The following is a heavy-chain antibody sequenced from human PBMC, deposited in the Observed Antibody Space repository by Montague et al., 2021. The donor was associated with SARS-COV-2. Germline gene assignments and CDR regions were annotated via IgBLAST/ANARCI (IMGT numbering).Heavy chain of an antibody. CDR2: IRWNRGNI. V-gene: IGHV3-9*01. D-gene: IGHD3-16*01. CDR1: GFIFDDYG. Sequence: SLRLSCAASGFIFDDYGMHWVRQAPGKGLEWVSGIRWNRGNIDYANSVKGRFTISRDNAKNSLYLQMNRLRAEDTALYYCAKYFGADNAHVASVFDFWGQGTLVTVSS. J-gene: IGHJ3*01. CDR3: AKYFGADNAHVASVFDF.